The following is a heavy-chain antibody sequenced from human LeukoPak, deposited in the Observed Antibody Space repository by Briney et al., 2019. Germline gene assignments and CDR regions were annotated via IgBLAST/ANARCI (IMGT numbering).Heavy chain of an antibody. V-gene: IGHV3-43*02. D-gene: IGHD3-22*01. J-gene: IGHJ4*02. CDR3: ARDFWDSTGYYLDY. Sequence: GGSLRLSCAASGFTFDDHAMHWVRQAPGKGLEWVSLITAHGDGTYYADSVKGRFTISRDNNKKSLFLQMDSLRPEDTAFYYCARDFWDSTGYYLDYWGQGTLVAVSS. CDR2: ITAHGDGT. CDR1: GFTFDDHA.